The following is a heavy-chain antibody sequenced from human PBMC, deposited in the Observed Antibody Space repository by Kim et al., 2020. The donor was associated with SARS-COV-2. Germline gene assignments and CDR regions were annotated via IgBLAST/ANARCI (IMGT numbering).Heavy chain of an antibody. CDR2: IRSKANGYAT. V-gene: IGHV3-73*01. CDR3: TSVPGTTLACWDAFDI. Sequence: GGSLRLSCAASGFIFSGSAMHWVRQASGKGLEWVGRIRSKANGYATAYAASVKGRFTISRDDSKTTTYLQMNSLKTEDTAVYYCTSVPGTTLACWDAFDIWGRGTMVTVSS. J-gene: IGHJ3*02. D-gene: IGHD1-1*01. CDR1: GFIFSGSA.